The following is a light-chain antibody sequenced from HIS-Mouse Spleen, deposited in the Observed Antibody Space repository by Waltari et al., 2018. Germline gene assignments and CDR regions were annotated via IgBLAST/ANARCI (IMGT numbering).Light chain of an antibody. CDR3: YSTDSSGNHRV. J-gene: IGLJ2*01. CDR2: EDS. Sequence: SYELTQPPSVSVSPGQTARLTCPGEALPKKYADWYQQKSGQAPVLVIYEDSKRPSGIPERFSGSSSGTMATLTISGAQVEDEADYYCYSTDSSGNHRVFGGGTKLTVL. CDR1: ALPKKY. V-gene: IGLV3-10*01.